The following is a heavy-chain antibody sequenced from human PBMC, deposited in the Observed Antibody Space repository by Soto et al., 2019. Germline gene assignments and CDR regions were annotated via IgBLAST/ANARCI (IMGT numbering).Heavy chain of an antibody. CDR1: GGSISSSSYY. Sequence: SETLSLTCTVSGGSISSSSYYWGWIRQPPGKGLEWIGSIYYSGSTYYNPSLKSRVTISVDTSKNQFSLKLSSVTAADTAVYYCARGHYYDSSGYYIPPFDYWGQGTLVTVSS. CDR3: ARGHYYDSSGYYIPPFDY. J-gene: IGHJ4*02. CDR2: IYYSGST. D-gene: IGHD3-22*01. V-gene: IGHV4-39*01.